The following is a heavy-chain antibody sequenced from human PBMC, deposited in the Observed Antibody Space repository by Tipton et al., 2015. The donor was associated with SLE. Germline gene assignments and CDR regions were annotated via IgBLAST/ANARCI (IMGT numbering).Heavy chain of an antibody. CDR3: ARGFRYSSGPGAY. J-gene: IGHJ4*02. CDR2: IYYGGHT. CDR1: GGAISSYY. D-gene: IGHD3-22*01. Sequence: TLSLTCTVSGGAISSYYWSWVRQPPGKGLEWIGYIYYGGHTKYNPSHMSRAAISVDTSKNQFSLKLTSVTAADTAVYYCARGFRYSSGPGAYWGQGTLVTVSS. V-gene: IGHV4-59*01.